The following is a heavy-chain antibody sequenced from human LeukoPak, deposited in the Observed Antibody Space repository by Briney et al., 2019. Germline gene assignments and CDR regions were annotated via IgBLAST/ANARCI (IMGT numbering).Heavy chain of an antibody. J-gene: IGHJ6*02. D-gene: IGHD5-12*01. CDR1: GGTFSSYA. V-gene: IGHV1-69*13. CDR3: AREYVDIVATTYYYGMDV. CDR2: IIPIFGTA. Sequence: GASVKVSCKASGGTFSSYAISWVRQAPGQGLEWMGGIIPIFGTANYAQKFQGRVTITADESTSTAYMELSSLRSEDTAVYYCAREYVDIVATTYYYGMDVWGQGTTVTVSS.